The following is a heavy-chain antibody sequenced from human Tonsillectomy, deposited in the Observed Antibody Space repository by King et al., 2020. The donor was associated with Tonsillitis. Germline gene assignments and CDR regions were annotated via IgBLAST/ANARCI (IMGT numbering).Heavy chain of an antibody. V-gene: IGHV1-2*02. Sequence: VQLVESGAEVKKPGASVKVSCKASGYTFTDYYMHWVRQAPGQGLEWMGWINPNSGGTNYAQKFQGRVTMTRDTSISTAYMELSRLRSEETAVYYCARDCTNVLCSSDAFDIWGQGTMVTVSS. CDR2: INPNSGGT. CDR1: GYTFTDYY. D-gene: IGHD2-8*01. CDR3: ARDCTNVLCSSDAFDI. J-gene: IGHJ3*02.